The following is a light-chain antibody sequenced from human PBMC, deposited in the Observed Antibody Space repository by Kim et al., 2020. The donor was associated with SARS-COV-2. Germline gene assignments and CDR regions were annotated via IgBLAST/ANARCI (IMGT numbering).Light chain of an antibody. Sequence: RVTISCTGSSSNIGDGYDGHWYQQLPGTAPKLLISGNNNRPSGVPDRFSGSKSGTSASLAITGLQAEDEADYYCQSYDSSLRGLVFGGGTKLTVL. J-gene: IGLJ3*02. CDR1: SSNIGDGYD. V-gene: IGLV1-40*01. CDR3: QSYDSSLRGLV. CDR2: GNN.